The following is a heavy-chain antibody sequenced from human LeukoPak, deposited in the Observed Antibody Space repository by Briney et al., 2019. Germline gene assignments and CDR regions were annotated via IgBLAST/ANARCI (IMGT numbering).Heavy chain of an antibody. Sequence: PGGSLRLSCAASGFTFDDYAMHWVRQAPGKGLEWVSGISWNSGSIGYADSVKGRFSISRDNAKNFLYLQMNSLRAEDTALYYCARAPSGSYYYGMDVWGQGTTVTVSS. CDR1: GFTFDDYA. CDR2: ISWNSGSI. J-gene: IGHJ6*02. CDR3: ARAPSGSYYYGMDV. V-gene: IGHV3-9*01. D-gene: IGHD1-26*01.